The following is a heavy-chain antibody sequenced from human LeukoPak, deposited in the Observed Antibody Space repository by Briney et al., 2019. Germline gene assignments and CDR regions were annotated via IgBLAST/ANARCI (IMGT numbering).Heavy chain of an antibody. Sequence: SKTLSLTCTVSGGSISSYYWSWIRQPPGKGLELIGYIYYSGSTNYNPSLKSRVTISVDTSKNQFSLKLSSVTAADTAVYYCARALLDFWSGYYYYFDYWGQGTLVTVSS. CDR1: GGSISSYY. CDR3: ARALLDFWSGYYYYFDY. J-gene: IGHJ4*02. V-gene: IGHV4-59*01. D-gene: IGHD3-3*01. CDR2: IYYSGST.